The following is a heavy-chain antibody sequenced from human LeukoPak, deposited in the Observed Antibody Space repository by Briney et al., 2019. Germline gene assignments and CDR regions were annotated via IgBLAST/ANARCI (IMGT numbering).Heavy chain of an antibody. Sequence: PGGSLRLSCAASGFTVSSSYMSWVRQAPGKGLEWVSVIYSDGSTYYADSVKGRFTVSRHNFKNTLYLQMNSLRAEDTAVYYCARGEGGSYPVYWGQGTLVTVSS. D-gene: IGHD1-26*01. V-gene: IGHV3-53*04. CDR2: IYSDGST. CDR3: ARGEGGSYPVY. J-gene: IGHJ4*02. CDR1: GFTVSSSY.